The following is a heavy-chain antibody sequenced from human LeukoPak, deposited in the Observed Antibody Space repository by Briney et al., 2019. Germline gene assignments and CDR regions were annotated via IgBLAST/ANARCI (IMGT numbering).Heavy chain of an antibody. CDR2: IYYSGSP. V-gene: IGHV4-59*11. J-gene: IGHJ4*02. CDR1: GGSISSHY. D-gene: IGHD1-26*01. CDR3: ARDFSGSYFSSGYFDY. Sequence: SETLSLTCTVSGGSISSHYWSWIRQPPGRGPEWIGYIYYSGSPNYNPSLKSRVTISVDTSKNQFSLKLRSVTAADTAVYYCARDFSGSYFSSGYFDYWGQGTLVTVSS.